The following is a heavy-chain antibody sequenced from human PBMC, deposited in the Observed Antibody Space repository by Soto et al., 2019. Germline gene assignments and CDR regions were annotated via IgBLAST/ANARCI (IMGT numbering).Heavy chain of an antibody. CDR2: IDPSDSYT. Sequence: GESLKISCKGSGYSFTSYWISWVCQMPGKGLEWMGRIDPSDSYTNYSPSFQGHVTISADKSISTAYLQWSSQKASDTAMYYCARLNCTNGVCYTLLPDYWGQGTLVTVSS. CDR1: GYSFTSYW. CDR3: ARLNCTNGVCYTLLPDY. J-gene: IGHJ4*02. V-gene: IGHV5-10-1*01. D-gene: IGHD2-8*01.